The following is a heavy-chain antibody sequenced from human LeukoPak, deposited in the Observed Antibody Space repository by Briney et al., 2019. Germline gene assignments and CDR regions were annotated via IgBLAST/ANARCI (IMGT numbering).Heavy chain of an antibody. CDR2: ISSSGSTI. Sequence: SGGSLRLSCAASGFTFSDYYMSWIRQAPGKGLEWVSYISSSGSTIYYADSVKGRFTISRDNAKNSLYLQMNSLRAEDTAVYYCARVLRVTDWFDPWGQGTLVTVSS. D-gene: IGHD1-14*01. CDR3: ARVLRVTDWFDP. CDR1: GFTFSDYY. V-gene: IGHV3-11*01. J-gene: IGHJ5*02.